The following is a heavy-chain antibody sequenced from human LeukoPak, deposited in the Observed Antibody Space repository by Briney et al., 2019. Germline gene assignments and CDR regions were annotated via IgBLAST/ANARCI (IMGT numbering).Heavy chain of an antibody. V-gene: IGHV3-11*01. D-gene: IGHD3-22*01. Sequence: GGSLRLSCAASGFTFSGYYMSWIRQAPGKGLEWVSYISSLSTTIYYTDSVKGRFTVSRDNAKNSLYLQMNSLRAEDTAVYYCAKGRDSSGYYCAFDIWGQGTMVTVSS. CDR3: AKGRDSSGYYCAFDI. CDR1: GFTFSGYY. J-gene: IGHJ3*02. CDR2: ISSLSTTI.